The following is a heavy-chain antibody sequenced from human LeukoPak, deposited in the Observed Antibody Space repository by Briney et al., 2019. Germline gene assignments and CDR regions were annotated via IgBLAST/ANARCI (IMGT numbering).Heavy chain of an antibody. CDR3: ARGYDAFGMGY. CDR1: GGSISSGGYY. D-gene: IGHD5-18*01. CDR2: IYYSGST. Sequence: SETLSLTCTVSGGSISSGGYYWSWIRQHPGKGLEWIGYIYYSGSTYYNPSLKSRVTISVDTAKNQFSLKLSSVTAADTAVYYCARGYDAFGMGYWGQGTLVTVSS. V-gene: IGHV4-31*03. J-gene: IGHJ4*02.